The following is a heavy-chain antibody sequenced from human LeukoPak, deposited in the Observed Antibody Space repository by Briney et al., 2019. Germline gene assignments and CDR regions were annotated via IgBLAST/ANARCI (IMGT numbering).Heavy chain of an antibody. CDR3: AKIDAY. V-gene: IGHV3-74*01. CDR2: INSDGSIT. Sequence: GGSLRLSCAASGFTFSRNWMNWVRQAPGKGLVWVSRINSDGSITNYADSVKGRFTISRDNAKNTLYLQMSSLRAEDTAVYYCAKIDAYWGQGTLVTVSS. J-gene: IGHJ4*02. CDR1: GFTFSRNW.